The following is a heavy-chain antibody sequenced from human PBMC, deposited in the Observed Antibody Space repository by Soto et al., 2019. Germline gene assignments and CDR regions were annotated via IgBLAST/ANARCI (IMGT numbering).Heavy chain of an antibody. D-gene: IGHD5-12*01. CDR3: ARDRGDGYNPGWFDP. CDR1: GGTFSSYA. Sequence: QVQLVQSGAEVKKPGSSVKVSCKASGGTFSSYAISWVRQAPGQGLEWMGGIIPIFGTANYAQKFQGRVTITADVSTIKAYMQLSSLRSEATAVYYSARDRGDGYNPGWFDPWGQGTLVTVS. CDR2: IIPIFGTA. V-gene: IGHV1-69*12. J-gene: IGHJ5*02.